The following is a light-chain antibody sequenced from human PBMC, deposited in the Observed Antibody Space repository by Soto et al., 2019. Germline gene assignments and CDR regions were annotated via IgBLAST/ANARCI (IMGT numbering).Light chain of an antibody. CDR1: SSDVGAYNY. V-gene: IGLV2-14*01. CDR2: DVS. CDR3: SSYTSSSTVV. Sequence: QSALTQPASVSGSPGQSLTISCTGTSSDVGAYNYVSWYQQHPGKVPKLMIYDVSNRPSGVSNRFSGSKSGNTASLTISGLQAEDEADYYCSSYTSSSTVVFGGGTKLTVL. J-gene: IGLJ2*01.